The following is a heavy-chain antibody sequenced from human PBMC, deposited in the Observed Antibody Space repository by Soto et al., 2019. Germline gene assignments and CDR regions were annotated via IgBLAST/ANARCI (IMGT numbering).Heavy chain of an antibody. CDR2: IYHSGST. CDR3: ARASTTVTTLDY. J-gene: IGHJ4*02. V-gene: IGHV4-30-2*01. CDR1: GGSISSGGYS. D-gene: IGHD4-17*01. Sequence: QLQLQESGSGLVKPSQTLSLTCAVSGGSISSGGYSWSWIRQPPGKGLEWIGYIYHSGSTSYNPSLKSRVTISVDRSTHQFSLKLSSVTAADTAVYYCARASTTVTTLDYWGQGTLVTVSS.